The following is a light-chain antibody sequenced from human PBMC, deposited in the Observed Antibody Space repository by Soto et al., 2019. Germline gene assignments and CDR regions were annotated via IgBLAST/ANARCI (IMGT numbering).Light chain of an antibody. Sequence: QSVLTQPASVSGSHGQSITISCTGNSSDVGGYKYVSWYQQHPGKVPKLMIYEVSNRPSGVSNRFSGSKSGNTASLSISGLQAEDEAEYYCSSYTRSTTLNVLFGGGTKLTVL. CDR2: EVS. CDR3: SSYTRSTTLNVL. J-gene: IGLJ2*01. CDR1: SSDVGGYKY. V-gene: IGLV2-14*01.